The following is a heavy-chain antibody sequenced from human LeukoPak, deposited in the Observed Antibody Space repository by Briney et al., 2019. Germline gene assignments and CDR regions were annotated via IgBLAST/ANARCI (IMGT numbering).Heavy chain of an antibody. CDR1: GDTFSSYA. J-gene: IGHJ5*02. CDR2: IIPIFGTA. V-gene: IGHV1-69*05. D-gene: IGHD5-12*01. CDR3: AREDSGYENWFDP. Sequence: SVKVSCKASGDTFSSYAISWVRQAPGQGLEWMGGIIPIFGTANYAQKFQGRVTITTDESTSTAYMELSSLRSEDTAVYYCAREDSGYENWFDPWGQGTLVTVSS.